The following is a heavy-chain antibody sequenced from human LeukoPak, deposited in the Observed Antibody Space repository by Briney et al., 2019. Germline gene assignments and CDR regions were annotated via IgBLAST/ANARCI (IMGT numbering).Heavy chain of an antibody. CDR2: VDHTGST. J-gene: IGHJ6*03. CDR3: ARGRVSSSTWYSTYYYYFYMDV. V-gene: IGHV4-59*01. D-gene: IGHD1-1*01. CDR1: GESTRSYY. Sequence: PSETLSLTCSVSGESTRSYYWTWIRQPPGKGLEWIGYVDHTGSTNFNPSLNGRVSISRDTTKNLFSLRLRSVTAADTAVYFCARGRVSSSTWYSTYYYYFYMDVWGKGTTVTVSS.